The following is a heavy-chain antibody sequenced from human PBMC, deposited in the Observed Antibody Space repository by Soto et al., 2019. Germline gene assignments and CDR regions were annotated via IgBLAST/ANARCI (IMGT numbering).Heavy chain of an antibody. V-gene: IGHV4-61*05. D-gene: IGHD6-19*01. CDR1: GDSMSSSGSS. Sequence: SETLSLTCAVSGDSMSSSGSSWNWIRQPPGKGLEWIGYIYYSGSTNYNPSLKSRVTISVDKSKNQFSLKLSSVTAADTAVYYCARVAVAGTRVDYWGQGTLVTVSS. J-gene: IGHJ4*02. CDR2: IYYSGST. CDR3: ARVAVAGTRVDY.